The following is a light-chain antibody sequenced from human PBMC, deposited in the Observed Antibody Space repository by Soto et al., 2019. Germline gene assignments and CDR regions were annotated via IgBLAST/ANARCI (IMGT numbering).Light chain of an antibody. CDR1: SRDVGNYNL. Sequence: QSALTQPASVSGSPGQSITISCTGTSRDVGNYNLVSWYQQHPGKAPKLMIYEDNQRPSGISTRFSGSKSGNTASLTISGLQAADEADYHCCSYTSSSYVFGTGTKLTVL. CDR2: EDN. V-gene: IGLV2-14*02. CDR3: CSYTSSSYV. J-gene: IGLJ1*01.